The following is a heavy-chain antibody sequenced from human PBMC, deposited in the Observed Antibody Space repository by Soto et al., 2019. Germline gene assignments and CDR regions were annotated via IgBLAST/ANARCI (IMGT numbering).Heavy chain of an antibody. V-gene: IGHV1-69*01. Sequence: QVQLVQSGAEVQKPGSSVKVSCKASGGTFSSYAISWVRQAPGQGLEWMGGIIPIFGTANYAQKFQGRVTITADESTSTAYMELSSLRSGDTAVYYCARSRPALVVATAIDYWRQGTLVTVSS. CDR3: ARSRPALVVATAIDY. CDR2: IIPIFGTA. CDR1: GGTFSSYA. J-gene: IGHJ4*02. D-gene: IGHD2-15*01.